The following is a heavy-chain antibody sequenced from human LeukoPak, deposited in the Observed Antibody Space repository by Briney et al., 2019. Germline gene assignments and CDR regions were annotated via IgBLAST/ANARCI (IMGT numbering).Heavy chain of an antibody. D-gene: IGHD3-16*01. CDR2: INHSGST. J-gene: IGHJ4*02. CDR3: ARHSPRYDYVWGSPSRNYYFDY. V-gene: IGHV4-34*01. CDR1: GGSFSGYY. Sequence: SETLSLTCAVYGGSFSGYYWSWIRQPPGKGLEWIGEINHSGSTNYNPSLKSRVTISVDTSKNQFSLKLSSVTAADTAVYYCARHSPRYDYVWGSPSRNYYFDYWGQGTLVTVSS.